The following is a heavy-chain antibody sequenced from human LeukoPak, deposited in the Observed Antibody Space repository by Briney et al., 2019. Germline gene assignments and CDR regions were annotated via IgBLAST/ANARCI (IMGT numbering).Heavy chain of an antibody. J-gene: IGHJ3*02. D-gene: IGHD2-2*02. V-gene: IGHV4-30-4*08. CDR1: GGSIIGGDYY. CDR3: ARAGVVPAAISRAFDI. CDR2: IYHNGDT. Sequence: SETLSLTCIVSGGSIIGGDYYWSWIRQPPGKGLEWIGYIYHNGDTYYNPSLKSRVFISVDTSKNQFSLKLSSVTAADTAVYYCARAGVVPAAISRAFDIWGQGSVVTVSS.